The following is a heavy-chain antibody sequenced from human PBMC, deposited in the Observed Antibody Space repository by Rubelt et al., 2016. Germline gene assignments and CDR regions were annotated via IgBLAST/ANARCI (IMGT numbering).Heavy chain of an antibody. J-gene: IGHJ4*02. CDR1: GYTFTNYD. CDR2: TNPKSGYT. V-gene: IGHV1-8*01. D-gene: IGHD1-26*01. CDR3: VRVMGAIDY. Sequence: SSGEVKKPGASVKVSCKTSGYTFTNYDINWVRQATGQGLEWMGWTNPKSGYTGYAQKFQGRLTMSRDTSTRTAYMELSSLRSEDTAVYYCVRVMGAIDYWGQGTLVTVSS.